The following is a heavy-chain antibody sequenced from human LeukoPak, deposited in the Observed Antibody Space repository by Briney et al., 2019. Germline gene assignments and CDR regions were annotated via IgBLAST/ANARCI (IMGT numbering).Heavy chain of an antibody. Sequence: PSVTLSLTCAVYGGSFSGYYWSWIRQPPGKGLEWIGEINHSGSTNYNPSLKSRVTISVDTSKNQFSLKLSSVTAADTAVYYCARDQYYDFWSGYKYYYYGMDVWGQGTTVTVSS. D-gene: IGHD3-3*01. CDR3: ARDQYYDFWSGYKYYYYGMDV. J-gene: IGHJ6*02. CDR1: GGSFSGYY. V-gene: IGHV4-34*01. CDR2: INHSGST.